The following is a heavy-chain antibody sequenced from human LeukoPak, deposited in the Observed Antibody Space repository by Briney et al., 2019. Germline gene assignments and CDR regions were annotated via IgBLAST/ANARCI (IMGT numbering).Heavy chain of an antibody. V-gene: IGHV3-9*01. CDR3: AKDMGAEMATISFDY. CDR2: ISWNSGSI. D-gene: IGHD5-24*01. CDR1: GFTFDDYA. J-gene: IGHJ4*02. Sequence: GGSLRLSCAASGFTFDDYAMHWVRQAPGKGLEWVSGISWNSGSIGYADSVKGRFTISRDNAKNYLYLQMNSLRAEDTALYYCAKDMGAEMATISFDYWGQGTLVTVSS.